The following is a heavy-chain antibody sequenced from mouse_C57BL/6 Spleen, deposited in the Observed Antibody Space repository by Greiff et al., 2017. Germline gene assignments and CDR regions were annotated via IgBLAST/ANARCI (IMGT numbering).Heavy chain of an antibody. D-gene: IGHD2-5*01. CDR2: ISDGGSYT. Sequence: DVHLVESGGGLVKPGGSLQLSCAASGFTFSSYAMSWVRQTPEKRLEWVATISDGGSYTYYPDNVKGRFTISRDNAKNNLYLQMSHLKSEDTAMYCCARDNSNYGDYAMDYWGQGTSVTVSS. CDR1: GFTFSSYA. J-gene: IGHJ4*01. CDR3: ARDNSNYGDYAMDY. V-gene: IGHV5-4*01.